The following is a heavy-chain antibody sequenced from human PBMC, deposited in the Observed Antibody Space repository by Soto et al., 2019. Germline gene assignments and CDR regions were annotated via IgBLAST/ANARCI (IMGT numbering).Heavy chain of an antibody. CDR2: ISYDRSNK. J-gene: IGHJ6*02. D-gene: IGHD4-4*01. V-gene: IGHV3-30-3*01. CDR3: ARERVDSKYGLMDV. Sequence: GGSLRLSCAASGFIFSTYAMHWVRQAPGKGLEWVAFISYDRSNKYYADSVKGRFTISRDNSKDTLYLQMNSLRAEDTAVYYCARERVDSKYGLMDVWGQGTTVTVSS. CDR1: GFIFSTYA.